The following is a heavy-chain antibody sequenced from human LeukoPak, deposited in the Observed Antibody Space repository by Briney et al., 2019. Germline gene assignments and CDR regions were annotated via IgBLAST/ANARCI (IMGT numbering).Heavy chain of an antibody. V-gene: IGHV3-21*01. CDR1: GFTFSSYT. Sequence: PGGSLRLSCAASGFTFSSYTMNWVRQAPGKGLEWVSLISSSSGYIYYADSVKGRFTISRDNAKNSLYLQMNSLRAEDTAVYYCAREGRDILTGYYIDGAGYFQHWGQGTLVTVSS. CDR3: AREGRDILTGYYIDGAGYFQH. D-gene: IGHD3-9*01. CDR2: ISSSSGYI. J-gene: IGHJ1*01.